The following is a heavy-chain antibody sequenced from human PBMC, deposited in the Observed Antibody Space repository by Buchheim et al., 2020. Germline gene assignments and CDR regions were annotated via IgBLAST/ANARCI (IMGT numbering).Heavy chain of an antibody. CDR3: ARDEDGSGTLGY. J-gene: IGHJ4*02. Sequence: QVQLQESGPGLVAPSETLSLTCNVSGGSMSRYYWSWIRQPPGKGLEWIGYIYYSGTTNYNPFLKSRVTISIDRSQPEFSLNLNYVTAADTAVYYCARDEDGSGTLGYWGQGT. CDR1: GGSMSRYY. CDR2: IYYSGTT. V-gene: IGHV4-59*01. D-gene: IGHD3-10*01.